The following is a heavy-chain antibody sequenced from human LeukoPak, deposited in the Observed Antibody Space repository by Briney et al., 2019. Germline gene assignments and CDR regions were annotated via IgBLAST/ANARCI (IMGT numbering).Heavy chain of an antibody. CDR2: INPNSGGT. CDR1: GYTFTGYY. V-gene: IGHV1-2*02. Sequence: ASVKVSCKASGYTFTGYYMHWVGQAPGQGLEWMGWINPNSGGTNYAQKFQGRVTMTRDTSISTAYMELSRLRSDDTAVYYCARDESDFWSGYSSNWGQGTLVTVSS. CDR3: ARDESDFWSGYSSN. J-gene: IGHJ4*02. D-gene: IGHD3-3*01.